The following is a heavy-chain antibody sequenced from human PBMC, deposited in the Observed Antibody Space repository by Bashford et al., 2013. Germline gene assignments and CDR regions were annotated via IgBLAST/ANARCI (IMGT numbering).Heavy chain of an antibody. V-gene: IGHV4-4*07. CDR3: AKRDYNEQTDSFDI. J-gene: IGHJ3*02. D-gene: IGHD3-10*01. CDR2: IYRTGST. Sequence: SETLSLTCTVSGGSLSSDYWNWIRQPAGKGLEWLGRIYRTGSTDYNPSLRSRLTMSVDTSKNQFSLKLTSVTAADSAVYYCAKRDYNEQTDSFDIVGPRDNGHRLL. CDR1: GGSLSSDY.